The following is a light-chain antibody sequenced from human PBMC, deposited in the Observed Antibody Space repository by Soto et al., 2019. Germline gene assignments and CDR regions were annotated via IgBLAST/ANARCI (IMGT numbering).Light chain of an antibody. V-gene: IGKV3-11*01. CDR2: DAS. Sequence: EIVLTQSPATLSLSPGERATLSCRASQSISSYLAWYQQKPDQAPRLLIYDASNRATGIPARFSGSGSGTDFNRTISSLEPEDFAVYYCHQRSTWPFTFGPATKLDIK. J-gene: IGKJ3*01. CDR1: QSISSY. CDR3: HQRSTWPFT.